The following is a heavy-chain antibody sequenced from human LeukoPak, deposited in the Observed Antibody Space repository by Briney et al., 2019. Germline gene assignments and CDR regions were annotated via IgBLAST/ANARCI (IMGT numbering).Heavy chain of an antibody. D-gene: IGHD3-10*01. V-gene: IGHV3-9*01. CDR1: GFTFDDYA. CDR3: AKDIGGSGRNGMDV. J-gene: IGHJ6*02. CDR2: ISWNSGSI. Sequence: GGSVRLSCAASGFTFDDYAMHWVRQAPGKGLEWVSGISWNSGSIGYADSVKGRFTISRDNAKNSLYLQMNSLRAEDTALYYCAKDIGGSGRNGMDVWGQGTTVTVSS.